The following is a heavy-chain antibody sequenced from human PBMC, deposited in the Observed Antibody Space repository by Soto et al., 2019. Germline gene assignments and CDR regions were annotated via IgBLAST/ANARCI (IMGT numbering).Heavy chain of an antibody. V-gene: IGHV3-48*01. Sequence: GGSLRLSCAASGFTFSSYSMNWVRQAPGKGLEWVSYISSSSTIYYADSVKGRFTISRDNAKNSLYLQMNSLRAEDTAVYYCARDFNVYYYYYYKDVWGKGTTVTVSS. CDR1: GFTFSSYS. J-gene: IGHJ6*03. CDR3: ARDFNVYYYYYYKDV. CDR2: ISSSSTI.